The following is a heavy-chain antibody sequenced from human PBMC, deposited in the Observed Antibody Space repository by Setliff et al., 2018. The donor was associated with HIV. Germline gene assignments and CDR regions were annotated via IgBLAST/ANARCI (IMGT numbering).Heavy chain of an antibody. Sequence: PEGSLRLSCAASGFAFGDHTVHWVRQFPGKGLEWVALITGDSTITDYSESVKGRFTISRDNSQSSLYLQMNSLKTEDSALYHCAKTPSNWGITGGMDVWGQGTTVTVSS. CDR1: GFAFGDHT. CDR2: ITGDSTIT. J-gene: IGHJ6*02. CDR3: AKTPSNWGITGGMDV. D-gene: IGHD7-27*01. V-gene: IGHV3-43*01.